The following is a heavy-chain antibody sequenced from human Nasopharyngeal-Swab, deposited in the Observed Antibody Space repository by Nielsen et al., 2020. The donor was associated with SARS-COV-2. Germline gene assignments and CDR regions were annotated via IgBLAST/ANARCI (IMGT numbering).Heavy chain of an antibody. Sequence: GGSVRLSCAASGFTFNNYNFNWVRQAPGKGLEWVSSISSSSSYIYYADSVKSRFTISRDNAKNSLYLQMNSLRAEDTAVYYCARDGLDYDFWSAYFMDVWGQGTTVTVSS. J-gene: IGHJ6*02. D-gene: IGHD3-3*01. CDR3: ARDGLDYDFWSAYFMDV. CDR2: ISSSSSYI. V-gene: IGHV3-21*01. CDR1: GFTFNNYN.